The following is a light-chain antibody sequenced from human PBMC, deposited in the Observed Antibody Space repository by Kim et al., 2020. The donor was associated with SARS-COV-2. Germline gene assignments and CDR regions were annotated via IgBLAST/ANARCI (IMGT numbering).Light chain of an antibody. J-gene: IGKJ1*01. CDR2: GAS. Sequence: SPGESATLSCRASQNIGTNLAWYQQRPGQAPGLLIYGASTRAPGVPSRFSGSGSGTAFTLTINSLQSEDFVTYFCQQYFVWPRWTFGQGTKVDIK. CDR1: QNIGTN. V-gene: IGKV3-15*01. CDR3: QQYFVWPRWT.